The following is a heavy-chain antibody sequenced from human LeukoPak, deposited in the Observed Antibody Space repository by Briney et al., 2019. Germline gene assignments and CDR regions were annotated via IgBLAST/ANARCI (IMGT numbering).Heavy chain of an antibody. CDR3: AKDITMIVVVIDY. V-gene: IGHV3-23*01. D-gene: IGHD3-22*01. CDR1: GFTFSIYA. Sequence: GGSLRLSCAASGFTFSIYAMSWVRQAPGKGLEWVSAISGSGGSTYYADSVKGRFTISRDNSKNTLYLQMNSLRAEDTAVYYCAKDITMIVVVIDYWGQGTLVTVSS. J-gene: IGHJ4*02. CDR2: ISGSGGST.